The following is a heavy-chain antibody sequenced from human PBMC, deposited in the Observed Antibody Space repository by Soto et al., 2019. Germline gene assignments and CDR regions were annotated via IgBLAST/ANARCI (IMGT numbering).Heavy chain of an antibody. Sequence: PGGSLRLSCAASGFTFSSYAMSWVRQAPGKGLEWVSAISGSGGSTYYADSVKGRFTISRDNSKNTLYLQMNSLRAEDTAVYYCAKDAPVKVVVVVAAHDHPGYWGQGTLVNVS. D-gene: IGHD2-15*01. J-gene: IGHJ4*02. CDR3: AKDAPVKVVVVVAAHDHPGY. CDR1: GFTFSSYA. V-gene: IGHV3-23*01. CDR2: ISGSGGST.